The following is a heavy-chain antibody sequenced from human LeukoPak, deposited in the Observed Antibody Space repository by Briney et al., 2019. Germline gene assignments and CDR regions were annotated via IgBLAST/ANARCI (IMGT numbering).Heavy chain of an antibody. J-gene: IGHJ5*02. CDR1: GGSFSGYY. CDR2: INHSGST. D-gene: IGHD3-3*01. CDR3: ARGASVLRFLEWLPQEGWFDP. Sequence: SETLSLTCAVYGGSFSGYYWSWIRQPPGKGLEWIGEINHSGSTNYNPSLKSRVTISVDTSKNQFSLKLSSVTAADTAVYYCARGASVLRFLEWLPQEGWFDPWGQGTLVTVSS. V-gene: IGHV4-34*01.